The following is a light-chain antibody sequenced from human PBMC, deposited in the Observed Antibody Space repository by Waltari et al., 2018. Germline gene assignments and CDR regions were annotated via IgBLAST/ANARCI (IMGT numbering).Light chain of an antibody. J-gene: IGKJ1*01. Sequence: EIVLTQSPGTLSLSPGGRATLFCRASQGGGKYLAWYQQRPGQAPRLLLYHASIRATGIPDRFSGSGSGTDFSLTISRLEPEDFAVYYCQKYDFLPATFGQGTTVEIK. V-gene: IGKV3-20*01. CDR1: QGGGKY. CDR2: HAS. CDR3: QKYDFLPAT.